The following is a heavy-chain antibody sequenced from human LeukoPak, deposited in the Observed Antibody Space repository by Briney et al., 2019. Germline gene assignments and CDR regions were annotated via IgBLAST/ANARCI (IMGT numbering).Heavy chain of an antibody. CDR1: GGTFSSYA. Sequence: SVKVSCKASGGTFSSYAISWVRQAPGQGLELMGGIIPIFGTANYAQKFQGRVTITADKSTSTAYMELSSLRSEDTAVYYCARGKGYPTATPLKTWAVLDYWGQGTLVTVSS. V-gene: IGHV1-69*06. CDR2: IIPIFGTA. J-gene: IGHJ4*02. CDR3: ARGKGYPTATPLKTWAVLDY. D-gene: IGHD5-18*01.